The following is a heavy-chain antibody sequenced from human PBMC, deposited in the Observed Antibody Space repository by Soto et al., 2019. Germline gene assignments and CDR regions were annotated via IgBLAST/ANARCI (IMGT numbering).Heavy chain of an antibody. CDR3: ARKGDFWSGSRRVLDY. D-gene: IGHD3-3*01. CDR2: INHSGST. CDR1: GGSFSGYY. J-gene: IGHJ4*02. Sequence: SETLSLTCAVYGGSFSGYYWSWIRQPPGKGLEWIGEINHSGSTNYNPSLKSRVTISVDTSKNQFSLKLSSVTAADTAVYYCARKGDFWSGSRRVLDYWGQGTLVTVSS. V-gene: IGHV4-34*01.